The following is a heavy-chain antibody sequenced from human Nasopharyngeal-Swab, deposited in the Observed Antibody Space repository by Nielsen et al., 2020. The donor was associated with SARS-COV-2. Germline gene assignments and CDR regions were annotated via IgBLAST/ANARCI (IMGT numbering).Heavy chain of an antibody. CDR2: ISYDGSNK. V-gene: IGHV3-30*03. CDR1: GFTFSSYG. D-gene: IGHD4-11*01. J-gene: IGHJ4*02. CDR3: ALLEVGHMTTVTNFDY. Sequence: SCAASGFTFSSYGMHWVRQAPGKGLEWVAVISYDGSNKYYADSVKGRFTISRDNSKNTLYLQMNSLRAEDTAVYYCALLEVGHMTTVTNFDYWGQGTLVTVSS.